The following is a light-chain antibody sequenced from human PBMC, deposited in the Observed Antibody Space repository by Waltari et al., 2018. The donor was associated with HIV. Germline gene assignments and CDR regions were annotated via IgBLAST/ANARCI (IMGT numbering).Light chain of an antibody. CDR2: DVS. CDR3: SSYTTGSTLV. Sequence: QSALTQPASVSGSPGQSITISCTGTSSDVGGYDYVSWYQQDPVKAPKVIIYDVSKRPSGVSNRFSSSKSGNTASLTISGLQAEDEADYYCSSYTTGSTLVFGGGTTVTVL. V-gene: IGLV2-14*01. J-gene: IGLJ3*02. CDR1: SSDVGGYDY.